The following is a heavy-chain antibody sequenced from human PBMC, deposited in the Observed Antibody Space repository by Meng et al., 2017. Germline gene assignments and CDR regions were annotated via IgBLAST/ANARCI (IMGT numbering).Heavy chain of an antibody. D-gene: IGHD1-26*01. Sequence: QIQLHQSGPGLVKPSQTLSRICAISGDSVSSNSAAWNWIRQSPSRGLEWLGRAYYRSKWYHDYAESVKSRISIDPDTSKNQFSLQLRSVTPEDSAVYYCARGSYSFDSWGQRTLVTVSS. J-gene: IGHJ4*02. V-gene: IGHV6-1*01. CDR1: GDSVSSNSAA. CDR2: AYYRSKWYH. CDR3: ARGSYSFDS.